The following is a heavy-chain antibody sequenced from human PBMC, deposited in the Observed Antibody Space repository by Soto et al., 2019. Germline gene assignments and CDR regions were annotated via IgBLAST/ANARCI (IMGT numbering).Heavy chain of an antibody. V-gene: IGHV3-23*01. CDR3: AKGYSVLRYFDWLSHFDY. CDR1: GFTFSSYA. Sequence: GGSLRLSCAASGFTFSSYAMSWVRQAPGKGLEWVSAISGSGGSTYYADSVKGRFTISRDNSKNTLYLQMNSLRAEDTAVYYCAKGYSVLRYFDWLSHFDYWGQGTLVTVSS. J-gene: IGHJ4*02. D-gene: IGHD3-9*01. CDR2: ISGSGGST.